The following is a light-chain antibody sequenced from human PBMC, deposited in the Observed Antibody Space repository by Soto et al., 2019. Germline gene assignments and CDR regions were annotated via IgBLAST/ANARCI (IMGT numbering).Light chain of an antibody. Sequence: QSALTQPPSASGSPGQSVAISCTGSSSDVGAYNYVSWYQQFPGKAPQILIYEVNKRPSGVPDRFSGSKSGNTASLTVSGLQAEXEAXYFCSSFAGSNTVIFGGGTKLTVL. CDR1: SSDVGAYNY. V-gene: IGLV2-8*01. CDR3: SSFAGSNTVI. CDR2: EVN. J-gene: IGLJ2*01.